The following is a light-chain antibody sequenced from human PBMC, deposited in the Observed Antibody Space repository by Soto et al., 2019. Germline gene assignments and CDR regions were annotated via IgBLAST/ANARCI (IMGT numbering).Light chain of an antibody. CDR2: DDN. V-gene: IGLV3-21*02. J-gene: IGLJ2*01. Sequence: SYELTQPPSVSVAPRQTARFSCGGNNIGSKSVHWYQQKPGQAPVLVVYDDNKRPSGIPDRFSGSNSGNTATLTISRVEAGDDADYYCQVWDSSSDSGVFGGGTKLTVL. CDR3: QVWDSSSDSGV. CDR1: NIGSKS.